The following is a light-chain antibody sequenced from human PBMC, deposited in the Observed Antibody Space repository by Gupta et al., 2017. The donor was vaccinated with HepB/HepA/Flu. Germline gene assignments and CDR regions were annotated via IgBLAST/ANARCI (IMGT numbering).Light chain of an antibody. Sequence: SYELTQPPSVSVSPGQTASLTCSGDKLGDKYACWYHQKPGKSPVLVIYQDSKRPSGIPERFSGSNSGNTATLTISGTQAMDEADYYCQAWDSSTHVVFGGGTKLTVL. V-gene: IGLV3-1*01. CDR3: QAWDSSTHVV. CDR2: QDS. J-gene: IGLJ2*01. CDR1: KLGDKY.